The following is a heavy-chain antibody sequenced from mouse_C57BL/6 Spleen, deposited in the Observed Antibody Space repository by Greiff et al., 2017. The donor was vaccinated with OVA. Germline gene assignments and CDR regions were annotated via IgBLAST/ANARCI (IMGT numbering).Heavy chain of an antibody. D-gene: IGHD3-2*02. Sequence: VQLQQSGAELVRPGSSVKLSCKASGYTFTSYWMDWVKQRPGQGLEWIGNIYPSDSETHYNQKFKDKATLTVDKSSSTAYMQLSSLTSEDSAVYYCARYSSGYGYWGQGTTLTVSS. CDR1: GYTFTSYW. V-gene: IGHV1-61*01. J-gene: IGHJ2*01. CDR2: IYPSDSET. CDR3: ARYSSGYGY.